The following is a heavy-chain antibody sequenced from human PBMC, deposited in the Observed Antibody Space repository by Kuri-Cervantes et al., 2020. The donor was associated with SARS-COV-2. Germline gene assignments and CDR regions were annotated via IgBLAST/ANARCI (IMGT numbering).Heavy chain of an antibody. CDR2: IYHSGST. CDR1: GGSIISSNW. V-gene: IGHV4-4*02. J-gene: IGHJ4*02. CDR3: ARDHKGSYGDYFDY. Sequence: SETLSLTCAVPGGSIISSNWWSWVRQPPGKGLEWIGEIYHSGSTNYNPSLKGRVTISVDKSKNQFSLKLSSVTAADTAVYYCARDHKGSYGDYFDYWGQGTLVTVSS. D-gene: IGHD1-26*01.